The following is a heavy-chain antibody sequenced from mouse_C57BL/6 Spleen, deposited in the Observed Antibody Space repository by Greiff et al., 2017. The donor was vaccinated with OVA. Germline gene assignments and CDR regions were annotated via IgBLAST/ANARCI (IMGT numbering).Heavy chain of an antibody. V-gene: IGHV1-81*01. Sequence: QVQLQQSGAELARPGASVKLSCKASGYTFTSYGISWVKQRTGQGLEWIGEIYPRSGNTYYNEKFKGKATLTADKSTSTAYMELRSLTSEDSAVYFCARSPIYYDQPYFDDWGKGTTRTVSS. D-gene: IGHD2-4*01. CDR2: IYPRSGNT. CDR3: ARSPIYYDQPYFDD. CDR1: GYTFTSYG. J-gene: IGHJ2*01.